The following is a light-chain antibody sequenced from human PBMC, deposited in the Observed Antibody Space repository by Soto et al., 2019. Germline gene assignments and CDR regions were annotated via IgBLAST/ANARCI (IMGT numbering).Light chain of an antibody. V-gene: IGKV3-20*01. CDR3: QQYGSSPPWT. J-gene: IGKJ1*01. Sequence: EIVLTQSPGTLSLSPGERATLSCRASQSVTSSYLAWYQQKPGQAPRLLIYAASSRATGIPDRFSGSGSGTDFTLTIRRLEPEDFAVYYCQQYGSSPPWTFGQGTKVDIK. CDR2: AAS. CDR1: QSVTSSY.